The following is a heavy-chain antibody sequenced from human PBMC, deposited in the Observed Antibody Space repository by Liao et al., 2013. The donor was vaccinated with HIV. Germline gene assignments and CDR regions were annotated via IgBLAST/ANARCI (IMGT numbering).Heavy chain of an antibody. J-gene: IGHJ3*02. Sequence: QVQLQESGPGLVKPSQTLSLTCIVSGDSINSYSYYWNWIRQTAGKGLEWIGRVDSSGNTNYNPALKRRVTVAVDSTKDQFFLNLSSVTAPDTALYFCARDRAGSFWTGSPGGDAFEIWGQGIFVTVSS. CDR3: ARDRAGSFWTGSPGGDAFEI. V-gene: IGHV4-61*02. CDR1: GDSINSYSYY. CDR2: VDSSGNT. D-gene: IGHD3/OR15-3a*01.